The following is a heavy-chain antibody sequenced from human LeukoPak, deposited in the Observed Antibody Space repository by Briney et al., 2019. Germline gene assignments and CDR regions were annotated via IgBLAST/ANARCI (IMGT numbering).Heavy chain of an antibody. CDR1: GFTFSSYW. J-gene: IGHJ4*02. V-gene: IGHV3-7*04. CDR3: ARAILYTVTTVGFDY. CDR2: IKQDGSEK. D-gene: IGHD4-17*01. Sequence: GGSLRLSCAASGFTFSSYWMSWVRQAPGKGLEWVANIKQDGSEKYYVDSVKGRFTISRDNAKNSLYLQMSSLRAEDTAVYYCARAILYTVTTVGFDYWGQGTLVTVSS.